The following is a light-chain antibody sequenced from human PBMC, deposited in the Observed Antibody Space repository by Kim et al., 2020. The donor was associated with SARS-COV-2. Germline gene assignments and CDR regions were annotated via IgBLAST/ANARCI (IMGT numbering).Light chain of an antibody. V-gene: IGKV3-15*01. CDR1: RSVRGN. CDR2: GAS. Sequence: SVSPGESATLSGRASRSVRGNLAWYQQKPGQAPRLLIYGASTRATGIPARFSGSGSGTEFTLTITSLQSEDFAVYYCQQYNNYWTFGQGTKVDIK. CDR3: QQYNNYWT. J-gene: IGKJ1*01.